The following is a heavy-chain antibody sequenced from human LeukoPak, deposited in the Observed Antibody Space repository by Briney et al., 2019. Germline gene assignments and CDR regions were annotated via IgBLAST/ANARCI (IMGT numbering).Heavy chain of an antibody. CDR3: ARGPGYCSSTSCWGDNWFDP. J-gene: IGHJ5*02. V-gene: IGHV3-7*03. CDR1: GFSFTNYA. Sequence: GGSLRLSCAASGFSFTNYAMSWVRQAPGRGLEWVANIKQDGSERYYVDSVKGRFTISRDNSKNTLYLQMNSLRAEDTAVYYCARGPGYCSSTSCWGDNWFDPWGQGTLVTVSS. D-gene: IGHD2-2*01. CDR2: IKQDGSER.